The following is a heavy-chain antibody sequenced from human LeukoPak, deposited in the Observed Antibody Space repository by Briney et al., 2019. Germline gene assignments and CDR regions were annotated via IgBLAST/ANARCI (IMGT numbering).Heavy chain of an antibody. CDR1: GGSFSGYY. CDR2: INHSGST. CDR3: ARLPYDFWSGYYDDAFDI. J-gene: IGHJ3*02. Sequence: TLSLTCAVYGGSFSGYYWSWIRQPPGKGLEWIGEINHSGSTNYNPSLKSRVTISVDTSKNQFSLKLSSVTAADTAVYYCARLPYDFWSGYYDDAFDIWGQGTMVTVSS. D-gene: IGHD3-3*01. V-gene: IGHV4-34*01.